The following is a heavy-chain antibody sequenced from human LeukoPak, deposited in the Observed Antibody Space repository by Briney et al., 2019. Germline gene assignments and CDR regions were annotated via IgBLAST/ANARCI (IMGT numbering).Heavy chain of an antibody. CDR3: AKDPRSYYDSSGYFLSNAEYFQH. CDR1: GFTFSSYA. Sequence: GGSLRLSCAASGFTFSSYAMSWVRQAPGKGREWVSAISGSVGSTYYADSVKGRFTISRDNSKNTMYLQMNSLRAEDTAVYYCAKDPRSYYDSSGYFLSNAEYFQHWGQGTLVTVSS. V-gene: IGHV3-23*01. D-gene: IGHD3-22*01. CDR2: ISGSVGST. J-gene: IGHJ1*01.